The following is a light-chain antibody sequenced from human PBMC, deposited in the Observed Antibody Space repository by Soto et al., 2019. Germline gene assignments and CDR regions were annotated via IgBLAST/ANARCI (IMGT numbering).Light chain of an antibody. CDR1: QSIRST. J-gene: IGKJ1*01. CDR3: QEYTSWPRM. CDR2: GAS. V-gene: IGKV3-15*01. Sequence: EIVMTQSPATLSVSPGESATLSCRASQSIRSTLAWYQQKPGQAPRLLIYGASTRVSDVPDRFSGSGSGTEFTLTISSLQSEDSAIYFCQEYTSWPRMFGHGTKVEIK.